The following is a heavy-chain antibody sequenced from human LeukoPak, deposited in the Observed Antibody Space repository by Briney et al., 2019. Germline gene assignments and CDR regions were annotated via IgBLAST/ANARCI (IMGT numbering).Heavy chain of an antibody. J-gene: IGHJ4*02. Sequence: SETLSLTCAVSGYSISSGYYWGWIRQPPGKGLEWIGSIYHSGSTYYNPSLKSRVTISVDTSKNQFSLKLSSVTAADTAVYYCAREVPWFGELLSYFDYWGQGTLVTVSS. CDR3: AREVPWFGELLSYFDY. V-gene: IGHV4-38-2*02. D-gene: IGHD3-10*01. CDR2: IYHSGST. CDR1: GYSISSGYY.